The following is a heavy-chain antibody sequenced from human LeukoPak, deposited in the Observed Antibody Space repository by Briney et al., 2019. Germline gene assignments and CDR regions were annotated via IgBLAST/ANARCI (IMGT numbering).Heavy chain of an antibody. V-gene: IGHV1-8*02. CDR3: ARSRAHRYSSSWYSFPY. D-gene: IGHD6-13*01. J-gene: IGHJ4*02. CDR1: GGTFSSYA. Sequence: GASVKVSCKASGGTFSSYAISWVRQATGQGLEWMGWMNPNSGNTGYAQKFQGRVTMTRNTSISTAYMELSSLRSEDTAVYYCARSRAHRYSSSWYSFPYWGQGTLVTVSS. CDR2: MNPNSGNT.